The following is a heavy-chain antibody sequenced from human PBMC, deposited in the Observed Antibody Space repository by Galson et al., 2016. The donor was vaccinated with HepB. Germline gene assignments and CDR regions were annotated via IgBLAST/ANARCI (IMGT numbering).Heavy chain of an antibody. D-gene: IGHD3-9*01. J-gene: IGHJ4*02. V-gene: IGHV3-30*04. CDR2: ITYDERRD. CDR3: AKGTGHYDNLTGADY. Sequence: SLRLSCAASGFAFSNYTIHWVRQAPGKGLEWAARITYDERRDYADSVKGRFTVSRDNSQNTAFLQMNSLRPEDTAVYYCAKGTGHYDNLTGADYWGPGTLVTVSS. CDR1: GFAFSNYT.